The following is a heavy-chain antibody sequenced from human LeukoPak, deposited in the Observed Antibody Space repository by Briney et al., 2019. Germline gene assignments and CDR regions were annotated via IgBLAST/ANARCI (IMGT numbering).Heavy chain of an antibody. CDR2: LYSSGTT. J-gene: IGHJ3*02. V-gene: IGHV3-53*01. CDR1: GFSVSIKY. D-gene: IGHD3-10*01. Sequence: GGSLRLSCAASGFSVSIKYMNWVRQAPGKGLEWVSILYSSGTTYYATSVKGRFTISRDNSENKLYLQMNSLRAEDTAVYYCARGGFGPSDALDIWGQGTMVTVSS. CDR3: ARGGFGPSDALDI.